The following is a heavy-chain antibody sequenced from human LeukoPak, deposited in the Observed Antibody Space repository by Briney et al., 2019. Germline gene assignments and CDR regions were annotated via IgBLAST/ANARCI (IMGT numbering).Heavy chain of an antibody. J-gene: IGHJ5*02. CDR2: IYYSGST. Sequence: SQTLSLTCTVSGGSISSGGYYWSWIRQHPGKGLEWIGYIYYSGSTYYNPSLKSRVTISVDTSKNQFYLKLSSVTAADTAVYYCARDKAKAGVRGVKGPNWFDPWGQGTLVTVSS. V-gene: IGHV4-31*03. CDR1: GGSISSGGYY. D-gene: IGHD3-10*01. CDR3: ARDKAKAGVRGVKGPNWFDP.